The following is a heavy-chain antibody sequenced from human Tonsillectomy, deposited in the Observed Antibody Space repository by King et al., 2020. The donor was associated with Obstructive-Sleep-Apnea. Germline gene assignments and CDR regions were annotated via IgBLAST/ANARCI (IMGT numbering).Heavy chain of an antibody. CDR1: GFNFNSYW. J-gene: IGHJ2*01. Sequence: VQLVESGGGLVQPGGSLSLSCAASGFNFNSYWMSWVRQAPGKGLEWVATINQDGSEKFFVASVKGRFTISRDNAKKSLYVQMNTLRAEDTAVYYCARDSSGWGGYFDLWGRGTLVTVSS. CDR3: ARDSSGWGGYFDL. CDR2: INQDGSEK. D-gene: IGHD6-19*01. V-gene: IGHV3-7*01.